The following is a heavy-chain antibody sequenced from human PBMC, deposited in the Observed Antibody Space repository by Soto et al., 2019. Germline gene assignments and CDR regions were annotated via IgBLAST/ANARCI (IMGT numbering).Heavy chain of an antibody. D-gene: IGHD5-12*01. CDR1: GGSFSGYY. V-gene: IGHV4-34*01. Sequence: SETLSLTCAVYGGSFSGYYWSWIRQPPGKGLEWVGEINHSGSTNYNPSLKSRVTISVDTSKNQFSLKLSSVTAADTAVYYCARGNSSIVATNFDYWGQGTRVTVSS. CDR3: ARGNSSIVATNFDY. CDR2: INHSGST. J-gene: IGHJ4*02.